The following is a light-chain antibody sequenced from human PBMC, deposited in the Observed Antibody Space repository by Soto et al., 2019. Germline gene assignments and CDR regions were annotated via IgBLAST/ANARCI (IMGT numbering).Light chain of an antibody. J-gene: IGLJ3*02. CDR2: KDN. CDR1: SGSIANNF. Sequence: NFMLTQPHSVSESPGKRVTMSCTRSSGSIANNFVQWYQQRPGSSPTTVIYKDNQRPSGVPDRFSGSIDSSSNSASLSISGLKTEDEADYYCQSYDNNNHWVFGGGTKLTVL. CDR3: QSYDNNNHWV. V-gene: IGLV6-57*01.